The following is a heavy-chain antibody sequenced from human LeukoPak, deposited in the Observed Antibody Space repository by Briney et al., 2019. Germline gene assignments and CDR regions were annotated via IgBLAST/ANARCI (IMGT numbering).Heavy chain of an antibody. J-gene: IGHJ3*02. CDR2: IRNKAERYTT. V-gene: IGHV3-72*01. CDR3: ARDHGDLGAFDI. D-gene: IGHD4-17*01. CDR1: GFTFSSYG. Sequence: GGSLRLSCAASGFTFSSYGIHWVRQAPGKGLEWVGRIRNKAERYTTEYAASVKGRFTLSRDDSKSSLYLQMNSLKPEDMAVYYCARDHGDLGAFDIWGQGTMVTVSS.